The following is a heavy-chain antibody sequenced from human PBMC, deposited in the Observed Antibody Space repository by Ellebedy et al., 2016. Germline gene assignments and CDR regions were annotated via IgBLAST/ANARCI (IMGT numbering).Heavy chain of an antibody. CDR2: IHYSGST. CDR3: ARSWGYGNDY. V-gene: IGHV4-59*01. D-gene: IGHD5-12*01. CDR1: GASISSYY. J-gene: IGHJ4*02. Sequence: GSLRLSCTVSGASISSYYWSWIRQPPGKGLEWIGYIHYSGSTNHNPSLRSRVTMTLDTSRNQFSLKLTSVTAADTAVYYCARSWGYGNDYWGQGTLVTVSS.